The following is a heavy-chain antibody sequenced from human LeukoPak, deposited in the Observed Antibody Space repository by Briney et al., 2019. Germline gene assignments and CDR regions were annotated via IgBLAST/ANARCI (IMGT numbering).Heavy chain of an antibody. V-gene: IGHV3-74*01. Sequence: PGGSLRLSCAASGFTFSGAWLHWVRQAPGKGLVWVSRINNDGTTTKYADSVRGRFTISRDNAKNTLYLQMNSLRAEDTAVYYCARVSGPGMNEYFHLWGQRTMVTVSS. J-gene: IGHJ1*01. CDR2: INNDGTTT. CDR3: ARVSGPGMNEYFHL. D-gene: IGHD3-10*01. CDR1: GFTFSGAW.